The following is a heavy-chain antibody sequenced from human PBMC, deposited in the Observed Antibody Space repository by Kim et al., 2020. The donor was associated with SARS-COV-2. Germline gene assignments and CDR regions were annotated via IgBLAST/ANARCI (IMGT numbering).Heavy chain of an antibody. CDR1: GLSFSDSY. J-gene: IGHJ4*02. CDR3: ARSGNGYNAFGI. Sequence: GCSLRLSCAASGLSFSDSYMNWVRQAPGKGLEWLSFISTRGESIFYADSVEGRFTISRDNAKNSLYLQMNYLRDEDTAVYYCARSGNGYNAFGIWGQGVLVTVSS. V-gene: IGHV3-11*01. D-gene: IGHD5-12*01. CDR2: ISTRGESI.